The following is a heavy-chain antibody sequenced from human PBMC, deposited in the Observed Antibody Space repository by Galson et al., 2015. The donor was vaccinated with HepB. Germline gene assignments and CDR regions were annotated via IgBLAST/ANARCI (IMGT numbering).Heavy chain of an antibody. CDR2: IYYSGST. D-gene: IGHD3/OR15-3a*01. CDR3: ARGGDFWTLNWFDP. Sequence: LRLSCAASGFTFDDYGMSWIRQPPGKGLEWIGYIYYSGSTNYNPSLKSRVTISVDTSKNQFSLKLSSVTAADTAVYYCARGGDFWTLNWFDPWGQGTLVTVSS. V-gene: IGHV4-59*01. CDR1: GFTFDDYG. J-gene: IGHJ5*02.